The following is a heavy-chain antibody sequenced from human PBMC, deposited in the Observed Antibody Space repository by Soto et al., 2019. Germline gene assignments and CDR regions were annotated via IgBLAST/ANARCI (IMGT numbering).Heavy chain of an antibody. J-gene: IGHJ4*02. CDR1: GYTFTSYG. Sequence: QVQLVQSGAEVKKPGASVKVSCKASGYTFTSYGISWVRQAPGQGLEWMGWISAYNGNTNYAQKLQGRVTMTTDTSTRTAYMELRSLRSDDAAVYYGARDPQVLLWFGASISGGNHFDYWGQGTLVTVSS. D-gene: IGHD3-10*01. CDR2: ISAYNGNT. CDR3: ARDPQVLLWFGASISGGNHFDY. V-gene: IGHV1-18*01.